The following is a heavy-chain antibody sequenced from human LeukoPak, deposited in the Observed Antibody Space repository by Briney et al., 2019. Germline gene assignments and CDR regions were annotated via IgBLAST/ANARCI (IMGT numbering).Heavy chain of an antibody. CDR1: GFTFNNYA. CDR3: AREITFYPNWFDP. D-gene: IGHD3-16*01. Sequence: GGSLRLSCAASGFTFNNYAMNWVRQAPGKGLEWVSVIYSGGSTYYADSVKGRFTISRDNSKNTLYLQMNSLRAEDTAVYYCAREITFYPNWFDPWGQGTLVTVSS. J-gene: IGHJ5*02. V-gene: IGHV3-66*01. CDR2: IYSGGST.